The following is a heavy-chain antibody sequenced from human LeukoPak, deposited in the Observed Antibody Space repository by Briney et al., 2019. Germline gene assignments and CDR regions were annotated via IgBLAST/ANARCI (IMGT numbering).Heavy chain of an antibody. CDR1: GVTFSGSG. D-gene: IGHD2-2*01. CDR3: AKDRAVVIPTAIDY. J-gene: IGHJ4*02. Sequence: GGSLRLSCAASGVTFSGSGVHWVRQASGKGLEWVGRIRSKANSYATAFPASVKGRFTISRDDSKNTAYLQMNSLKTEDTTVYYCAKDRAVVIPTAIDYWGQGTLVTVSS. CDR2: IRSKANSYAT. V-gene: IGHV3-73*01.